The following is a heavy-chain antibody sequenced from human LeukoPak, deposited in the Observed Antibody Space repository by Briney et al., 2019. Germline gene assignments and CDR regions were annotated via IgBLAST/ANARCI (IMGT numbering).Heavy chain of an antibody. V-gene: IGHV3-21*01. Sequence: GGSLRLSCAASGFTFSSYSMNWVRQAPGKGLEWVSSISSSSSYIYYADSVKGRFTISRDNAKNSLYLQMNSLRAEDTAAYYCARDVYYYYYMDVWGKGTTVTVSS. CDR3: ARDVYYYYYMDV. CDR2: ISSSSSYI. CDR1: GFTFSSYS. J-gene: IGHJ6*03.